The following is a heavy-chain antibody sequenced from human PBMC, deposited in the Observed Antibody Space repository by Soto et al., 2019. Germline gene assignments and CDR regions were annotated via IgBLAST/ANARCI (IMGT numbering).Heavy chain of an antibody. CDR2: VNPSGGHT. J-gene: IGHJ4*02. V-gene: IGHV1-46*01. Sequence: QVQLMQSGAEVKKPGASVKVSCKASGDTFTDYYIHWVRQAPGQGLEWMGTVNPSGGHTTYAQHFLGRVTMTRDTYTSTLYMELTSLTSDDTAIYCCARGGHVVVVTAALDYWGQGTLVTVSS. D-gene: IGHD2-21*02. CDR1: GDTFTDYY. CDR3: ARGGHVVVVTAALDY.